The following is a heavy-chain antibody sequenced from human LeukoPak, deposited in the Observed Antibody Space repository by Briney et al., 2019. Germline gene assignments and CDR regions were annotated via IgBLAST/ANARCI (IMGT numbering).Heavy chain of an antibody. Sequence: PGGSLRLSCAASGFTFSSYSMNWVRQAPGKGLEWVSSISSSSSYIYYADSVKGRFTISRDNAKNSLYLQMNSLRAEDTAVYYCARDGSGSYYQYYFDYWGQGTLVTVSS. J-gene: IGHJ4*02. CDR2: ISSSSSYI. CDR1: GFTFSSYS. V-gene: IGHV3-21*01. D-gene: IGHD3-10*01. CDR3: ARDGSGSYYQYYFDY.